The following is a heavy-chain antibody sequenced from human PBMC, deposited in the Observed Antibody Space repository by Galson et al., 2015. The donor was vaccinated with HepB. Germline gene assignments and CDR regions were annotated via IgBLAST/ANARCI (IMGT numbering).Heavy chain of an antibody. J-gene: IGHJ6*02. CDR3: AKPTTVINYYYGMDV. V-gene: IGHV3-23*01. CDR1: GFTFSSYA. CDR2: ISGSGGST. Sequence: SLRLSCAASGFTFSSYAMSWVRQAPGKGLEWVSAISGSGGSTYYADPVKGRFTISRDNSKNTLYLQMNSLRAEDTAVYYCAKPTTVINYYYGMDVWGQGTTVTVSS. D-gene: IGHD4-11*01.